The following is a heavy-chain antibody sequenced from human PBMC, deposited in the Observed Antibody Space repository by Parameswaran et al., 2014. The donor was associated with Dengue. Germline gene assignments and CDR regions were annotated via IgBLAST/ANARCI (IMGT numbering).Heavy chain of an antibody. V-gene: IGHV3-21*01. J-gene: IGHJ4*02. CDR3: ARADYDFWSGYYIRFGY. CDR2: ISSSSSYI. CDR1: GFTFSSYS. Sequence: GESLKISCAASGFTFSSYSMNWVRQAPGKGLEWVSSISSSSSYIYYADSVKGRFTISRDNAKNSLYLQMNSLRAEDTAVYYCARADYDFWSGYYIRFGYWGQGTLVTVSS. D-gene: IGHD3-3*01.